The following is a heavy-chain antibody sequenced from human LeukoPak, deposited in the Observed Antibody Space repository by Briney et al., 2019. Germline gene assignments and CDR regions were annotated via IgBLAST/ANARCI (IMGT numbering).Heavy chain of an antibody. V-gene: IGHV1-69*13. CDR3: ATRMPGSQSDN. D-gene: IGHD3-10*01. CDR1: GATFSNYA. J-gene: IGHJ4*02. Sequence: SVKVSCKASGATFSNYAISWVRQAPGHGLEWMGGIIPIFDTPNYAQKFQGRVIITADESTATAYMELSSLRSEDTAVYFCATRMPGSQSDNWGQGTLVTVSS. CDR2: IIPIFDTP.